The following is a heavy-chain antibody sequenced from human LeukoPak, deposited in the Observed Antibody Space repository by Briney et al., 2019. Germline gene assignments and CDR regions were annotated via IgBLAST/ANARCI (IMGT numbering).Heavy chain of an antibody. J-gene: IGHJ4*02. Sequence: GGSLRLSCAGSGFTFSSYAMSWVRQAPGKGLEWVSAISDSGDYTYYADSVKGRFAISRDNSKNTLYLHVNSLRAEDTAVYYCAKDTSIGKYCTSGVCSPFDYWGQGTLVTVSS. D-gene: IGHD2-8*01. CDR2: ISDSGDYT. V-gene: IGHV3-23*01. CDR3: AKDTSIGKYCTSGVCSPFDY. CDR1: GFTFSSYA.